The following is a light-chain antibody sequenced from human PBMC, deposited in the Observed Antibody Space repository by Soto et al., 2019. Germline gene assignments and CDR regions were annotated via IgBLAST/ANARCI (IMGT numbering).Light chain of an antibody. J-gene: IGKJ4*01. CDR2: GAS. CDR1: QSISSK. Sequence: EIVMTQSPATLSVSPGERATLSCRASQSISSKLAWYQQKPGQAPRRLIYGASTRATGIPVRFSGSGSGTEFTLTISSLQSEDFAVYYCQEYNSWHPITFGGGTKVEIK. CDR3: QEYNSWHPIT. V-gene: IGKV3-15*01.